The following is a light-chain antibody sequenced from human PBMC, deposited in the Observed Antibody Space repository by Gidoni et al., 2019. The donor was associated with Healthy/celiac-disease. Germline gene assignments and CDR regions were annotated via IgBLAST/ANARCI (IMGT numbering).Light chain of an antibody. CDR1: QSISSW. J-gene: IGKJ1*01. Sequence: DIQMTQSPSTLSASVGDRVTITCRASQSISSWLAWYQQKPGKAPKLLIYKASSLESGVPSRFSGSGSGTEFTLTISSLQPDDFATYYCQQYNSYSGTFGXGTKVEIK. V-gene: IGKV1-5*03. CDR2: KAS. CDR3: QQYNSYSGT.